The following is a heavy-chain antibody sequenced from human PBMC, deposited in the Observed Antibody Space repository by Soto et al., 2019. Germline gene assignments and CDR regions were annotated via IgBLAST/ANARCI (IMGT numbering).Heavy chain of an antibody. CDR3: ARRRRTAVERRGGASWFDP. J-gene: IGHJ5*02. V-gene: IGHV1-8*01. CDR1: GYTFTSYD. Sequence: GASVKVSCKASGYTFTSYDINWVRQATGQGLEWMGWMNPNSGNTGYAQKFQGRVTMTRNTSISTAYMELSSLRSEDTAVYYCARRRRTAVERRGGASWFDPWGQGTLVTVSS. D-gene: IGHD1-1*01. CDR2: MNPNSGNT.